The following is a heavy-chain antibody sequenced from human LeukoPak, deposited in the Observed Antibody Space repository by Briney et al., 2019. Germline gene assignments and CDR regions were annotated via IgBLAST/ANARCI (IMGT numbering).Heavy chain of an antibody. CDR2: ITGGHYPT. V-gene: IGHV3-23*01. CDR3: TKDPNGDYVGAFDP. J-gene: IGHJ5*02. CDR1: GFSFSSFA. D-gene: IGHD4-17*01. Sequence: GGSLRLSCAASGFSFSSFAMTWVRQAPGKGLEWVSSITGGHYPTYNTDSVKGRFTISRDNSKNTLYLQMNSLRADDTAVYYCTKDPNGDYVGAFDPWGQGTLVTVSS.